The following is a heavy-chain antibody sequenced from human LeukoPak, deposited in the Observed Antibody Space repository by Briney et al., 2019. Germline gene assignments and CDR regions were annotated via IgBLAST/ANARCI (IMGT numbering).Heavy chain of an antibody. V-gene: IGHV4-34*01. CDR2: INHSGST. CDR1: GGSFSGYY. CDR3: ARGSITMVRGLARYFDL. J-gene: IGHJ2*01. D-gene: IGHD3-10*01. Sequence: PETLSLTCAVYGGSFSGYYWSWIRQPPGKGLEWIGEINHSGSTNYNPSLKSRVTISVDTSKNQFSLKLSSVTAADTAVYYCARGSITMVRGLARYFDLWGRGTLVTVSS.